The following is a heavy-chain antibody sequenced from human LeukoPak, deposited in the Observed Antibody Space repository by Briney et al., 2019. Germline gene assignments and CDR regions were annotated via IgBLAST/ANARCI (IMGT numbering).Heavy chain of an antibody. CDR3: ARYSGWNDAFDI. D-gene: IGHD6-19*01. V-gene: IGHV1-8*01. J-gene: IGHJ3*02. CDR2: MNPNSGNT. CDR1: GCTFTSYD. Sequence: ASVKVSCKASGCTFTSYDINWVRQATGQGLEWMGWMNPNSGNTGYAQKFQGRVTMTRNTSISTAYMELSSLRSEDTAVYYCARYSGWNDAFDIWGQGTMVTVSS.